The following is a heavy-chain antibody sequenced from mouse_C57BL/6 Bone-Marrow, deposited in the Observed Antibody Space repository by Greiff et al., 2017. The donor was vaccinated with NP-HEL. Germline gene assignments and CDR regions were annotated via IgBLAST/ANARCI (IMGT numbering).Heavy chain of an antibody. CDR3: ARLLRWYFDV. CDR1: GFTFSDYY. Sequence: EVKVEESGGGLVQPGGSLKLSCAASGFTFSDYYMYWVRQTPEKRLEWVAYISNGGGSTYYPDTVKGRFTISRDNAKNTLYLQMSRLKSEDTAMYYCARLLRWYFDVWGTGTTVTVSS. J-gene: IGHJ1*03. D-gene: IGHD1-1*01. CDR2: ISNGGGST. V-gene: IGHV5-12*01.